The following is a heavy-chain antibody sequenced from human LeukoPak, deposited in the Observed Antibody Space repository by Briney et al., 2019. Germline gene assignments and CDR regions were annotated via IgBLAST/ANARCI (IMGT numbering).Heavy chain of an antibody. CDR1: GFTFSSYS. CDR2: ISSSSSYI. J-gene: IGHJ4*02. D-gene: IGHD6-6*01. Sequence: GGSLRLSCAASGFTFSSYSMNWVRQAPGKGLEWVSSISSSSSYIYYADSVKGRLTISRDNAKNSLYLQMNSLRAEDTAVYYCARDTSSSGFDYWGQGTLVTVSS. CDR3: ARDTSSSGFDY. V-gene: IGHV3-21*01.